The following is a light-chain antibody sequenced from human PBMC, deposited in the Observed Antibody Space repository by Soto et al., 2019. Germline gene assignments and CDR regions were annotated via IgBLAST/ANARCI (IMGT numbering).Light chain of an antibody. Sequence: EIVMTHSPATLSVSPGERATLSCRASQSVSNNLAWYQQKPGQAPRLLIYGASTRATAIPARFSGSGSGTEFTLTISSLQSEDFAVYFCQQYDNWPVTFGGGTKVDIK. J-gene: IGKJ4*01. CDR1: QSVSNN. CDR2: GAS. V-gene: IGKV3-15*01. CDR3: QQYDNWPVT.